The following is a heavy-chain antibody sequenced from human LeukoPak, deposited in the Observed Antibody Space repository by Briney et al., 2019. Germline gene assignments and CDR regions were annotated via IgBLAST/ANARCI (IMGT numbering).Heavy chain of an antibody. CDR3: ARGRYGAKAPGGIYYYVDV. Sequence: KPLESLCLSCAVSGGSLCGSSYYSGWVRQPPGEGLGWIGSIYFSGRTYTNTPLKTRVTMSVDTSKSQFSLKLSSMTAADTALYCCARGRYGAKAPGGIYYYVDVWGKGTTVTVSS. D-gene: IGHD4/OR15-4a*01. V-gene: IGHV4-39*07. CDR2: IYFSGRT. CDR1: GGSLCGSSYY. J-gene: IGHJ6*03.